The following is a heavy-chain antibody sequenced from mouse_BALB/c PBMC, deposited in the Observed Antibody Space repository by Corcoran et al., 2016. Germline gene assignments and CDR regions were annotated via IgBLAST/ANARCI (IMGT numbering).Heavy chain of an antibody. CDR1: GFNIKDYY. J-gene: IGHJ3*01. Sequence: EVQLQQSGAELVRPGALVKLSCKASGFNIKDYYMHWVKQRPEQGLEWIGWIDPENGNTIYAPKFQGKASITADTSSNTAYLQLSSLTSEDTAVYYCAGRGFAYWGQGTLVTVSA. CDR3: AGRGFAY. D-gene: IGHD1-1*01. CDR2: IDPENGNT. V-gene: IGHV14-1*02.